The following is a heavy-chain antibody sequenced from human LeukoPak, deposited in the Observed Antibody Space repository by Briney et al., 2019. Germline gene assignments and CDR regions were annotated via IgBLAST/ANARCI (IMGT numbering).Heavy chain of an antibody. J-gene: IGHJ4*02. V-gene: IGHV3-11*06. CDR3: ASGDVFDY. CDR2: ISGSGNDR. CDR1: GFTFSDYY. Sequence: GGSLRLSCAASGFTFSDYYMSLIRLAPGKGLEWVSSISGSGNDRHYADSVKGRYTISRDNAKNSLYLQMNSLRAEDTAVYFCASGDVFDYWGQGTLVTVSS. D-gene: IGHD4-17*01.